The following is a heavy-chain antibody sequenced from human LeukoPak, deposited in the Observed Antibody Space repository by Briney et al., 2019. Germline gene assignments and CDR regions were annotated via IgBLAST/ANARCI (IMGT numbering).Heavy chain of an antibody. CDR2: ISSSSSYI. D-gene: IGHD1-26*01. V-gene: IGHV3-21*01. Sequence: GGSLRLSCAASGFTFSSYSMNWVRQAPGKGLEWVSSISSSSSYIYYADSVKGQFTISRDNAKNSLYLQMNSLRAEDTAVYYCAREYSGSLPKPLRTRLYAFDIWGQGTMVTVCS. CDR1: GFTFSSYS. J-gene: IGHJ3*02. CDR3: AREYSGSLPKPLRTRLYAFDI.